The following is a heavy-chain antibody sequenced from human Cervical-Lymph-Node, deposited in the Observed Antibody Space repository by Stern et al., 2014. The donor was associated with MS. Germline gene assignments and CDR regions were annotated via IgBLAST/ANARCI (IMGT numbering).Heavy chain of an antibody. CDR3: ARVGSGSGSHY. D-gene: IGHD3-10*01. CDR2: INPIGGRT. CDR1: GYTFTRYY. J-gene: IGHJ4*02. V-gene: IGHV1-46*01. Sequence: QVQLVESGAEVKKPGASVKVSCKASGYTFTRYYVHWVRQAPGQGLEWMGIINPIGGRTNYTQRFQGRVTMTRETSTRTVYMELSSLRSEDTAVYCGARVGSGSGSHYWGQGTLVTVSS.